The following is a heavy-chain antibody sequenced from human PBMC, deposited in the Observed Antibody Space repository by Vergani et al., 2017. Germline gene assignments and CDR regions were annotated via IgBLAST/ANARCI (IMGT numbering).Heavy chain of an antibody. Sequence: QMQLVQSGPEVKKPGTSVKVSCKASGFTFTSSAVQWVRQARGQRLEWIGWIVVGSGKTNYAQKFQGRVTITADESTSTAYMELSSLRSEDTAVYYWARGGFMTTVVTNACDIWGQGTMVTVSS. V-gene: IGHV1-58*01. CDR3: ARGGFMTTVVTNACDI. CDR2: IVVGSGKT. CDR1: GFTFTSSA. J-gene: IGHJ3*02. D-gene: IGHD4-23*01.